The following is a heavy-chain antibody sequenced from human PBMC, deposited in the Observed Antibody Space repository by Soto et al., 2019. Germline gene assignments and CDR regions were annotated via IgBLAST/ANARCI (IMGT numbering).Heavy chain of an antibody. CDR3: ARTARFDC. J-gene: IGHJ4*02. V-gene: IGHV4-34*01. CDR1: GGSFSGYY. Sequence: QVQLQQWGAGLLKPSETLSLTCAVYGGSFSGYYWSWIRQPPGKGLEWIGEINHRGSTNYNPSLKSRVTIPVDASKNQFSLKLSSVTAADPGVYYCARTARFDCWGQGILVTVSS. CDR2: INHRGST.